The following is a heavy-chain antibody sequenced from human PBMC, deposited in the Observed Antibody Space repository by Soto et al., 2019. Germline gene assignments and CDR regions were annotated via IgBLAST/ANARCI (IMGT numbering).Heavy chain of an antibody. V-gene: IGHV1-18*01. J-gene: IGHJ6*02. D-gene: IGHD3-16*02. CDR2: ISAYNGNT. CDR3: ARESYDYVWWSYPYGMDV. Sequence: QVQLVQSGAAVKKPGASVKVSCKASGYTFTSYGISWVRQAPGQGLEWMGWISAYNGNTNYAQKLQGRVTMTTDTAASTAYMELRTRRSDATAVYYCARESYDYVWWSYPYGMDVWCQGTTVTVS. CDR1: GYTFTSYG.